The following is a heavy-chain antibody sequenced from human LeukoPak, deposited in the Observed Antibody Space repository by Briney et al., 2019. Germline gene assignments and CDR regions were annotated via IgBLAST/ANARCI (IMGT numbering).Heavy chain of an antibody. Sequence: GGSLRLSCAASGFTFSSYAMSWVRQAPGKGLEWVSAISGSGGSTYYADSVKGRFTISRDNSKNTLCLQMNSLRAEDTAVYYCAKVRSPGYSSGCLDYWGQGTLVTVSS. V-gene: IGHV3-23*01. CDR2: ISGSGGST. CDR3: AKVRSPGYSSGCLDY. CDR1: GFTFSSYA. D-gene: IGHD6-19*01. J-gene: IGHJ4*02.